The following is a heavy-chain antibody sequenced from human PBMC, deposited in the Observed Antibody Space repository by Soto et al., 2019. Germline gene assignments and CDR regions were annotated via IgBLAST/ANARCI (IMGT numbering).Heavy chain of an antibody. J-gene: IGHJ4*02. V-gene: IGHV3-9*01. Sequence: EMQLVESGGGLVQPGRSLRLSCAASGFTFDDYAMHWFRQAPRKGLEWVPGISVDSSTIVYADFVKGQFTISRDNAKNTLYLQLNSLRADDTALYFCAKGDRAYGDSLYFDYWCQGTLVSVSS. D-gene: IGHD4-17*01. CDR2: ISVDSSTI. CDR3: AKGDRAYGDSLYFDY. CDR1: GFTFDDYA.